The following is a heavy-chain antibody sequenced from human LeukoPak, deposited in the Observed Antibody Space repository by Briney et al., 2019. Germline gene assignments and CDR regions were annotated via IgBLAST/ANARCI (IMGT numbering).Heavy chain of an antibody. V-gene: IGHV3-7*03. D-gene: IGHD3-3*01. CDR2: IKQDGSEK. J-gene: IGHJ5*02. CDR1: GFTFSSYW. CDR3: ARVKEENYDFWSGYSFGWFDP. Sequence: GGSLRLSCAASGFTFSSYWMSWVRQAPGKGLEWVANIKQDGSEKYYVDSLKGRFTISRDNAKNSLYLQMNSLRAEDTAVYYCARVKEENYDFWSGYSFGWFDPWGQGTQVTVSS.